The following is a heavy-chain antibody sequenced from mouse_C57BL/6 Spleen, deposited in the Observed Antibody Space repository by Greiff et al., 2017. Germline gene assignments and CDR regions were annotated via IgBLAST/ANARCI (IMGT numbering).Heavy chain of an antibody. Sequence: QVQLQQSGPELVKPGASVKISCKASGYAFSSSWMNWVKQRPGKGLEWIGRIYPGDGDTNYNGKFKGKATLTADKASSTAYMQLSRLTSEDSAVYCCASYDYDTGYAMDYWGQGTSVTVSS. D-gene: IGHD2-4*01. V-gene: IGHV1-82*01. CDR3: ASYDYDTGYAMDY. CDR2: IYPGDGDT. CDR1: GYAFSSSW. J-gene: IGHJ4*01.